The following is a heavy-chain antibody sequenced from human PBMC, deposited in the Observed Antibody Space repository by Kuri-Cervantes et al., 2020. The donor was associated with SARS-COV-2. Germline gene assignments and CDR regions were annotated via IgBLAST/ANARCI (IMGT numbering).Heavy chain of an antibody. V-gene: IGHV3-11*06. Sequence: GGSLRLSCTASGFIFSDFYMTWIRQAPGKGLEWISSIGPSGTFKHYADSVKGRFTISRDNAKNSLYLQMNSLRAEDTAVYYCARHFLGYYYMDVWGKGTTVTVSS. CDR2: IGPSGTFK. CDR1: GFIFSDFY. D-gene: IGHD3-3*02. J-gene: IGHJ6*03. CDR3: ARHFLGYYYMDV.